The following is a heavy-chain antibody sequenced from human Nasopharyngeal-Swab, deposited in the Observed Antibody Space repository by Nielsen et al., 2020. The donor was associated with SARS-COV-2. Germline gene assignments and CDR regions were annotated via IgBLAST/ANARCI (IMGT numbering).Heavy chain of an antibody. CDR2: IYYSGST. CDR3: ARLLPNTINWFDP. Sequence: PEKGLEWMGSIYYSGSTYYNPSLKSRVTISVDTSNIQFSLKLSTVTAADTAVYYCARLLPNTINWFDPWGQGTLVTVSS. D-gene: IGHD2-15*01. V-gene: IGHV4-39*07. J-gene: IGHJ5*02.